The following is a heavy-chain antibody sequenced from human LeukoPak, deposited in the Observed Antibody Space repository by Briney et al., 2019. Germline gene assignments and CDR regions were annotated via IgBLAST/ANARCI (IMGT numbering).Heavy chain of an antibody. V-gene: IGHV4-4*02. J-gene: IGHJ4*02. CDR2: IYHTGGT. Sequence: SETLSLTCAVSGASISSAYWWSWVRQPPGKGLEWIGEIYHTGGTNYNPSLESRITISLDKSKNQFSLKLRPVTAADTAVYYCARDLRGMVDYWGQGTLVTVSS. D-gene: IGHD3-16*01. CDR3: ARDLRGMVDY. CDR1: GASISSAYW.